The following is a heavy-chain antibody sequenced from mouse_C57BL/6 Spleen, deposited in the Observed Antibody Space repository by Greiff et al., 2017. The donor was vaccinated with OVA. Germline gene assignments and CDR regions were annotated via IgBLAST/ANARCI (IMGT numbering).Heavy chain of an antibody. D-gene: IGHD2-4*01. V-gene: IGHV1-63*01. CDR1: GYTFTNYW. Sequence: VQLQQSGAELVRPGPSVKMSCKASGYTFTNYWIGWAKQRPGHGLEWIGDIYPGGGYTNYNEKFKGKATLTADKSSSTAYMQFSSLTSEDSAIYYCARRAIGDYDGFDYWGQGTTLTVSS. CDR2: IYPGGGYT. CDR3: ARRAIGDYDGFDY. J-gene: IGHJ2*01.